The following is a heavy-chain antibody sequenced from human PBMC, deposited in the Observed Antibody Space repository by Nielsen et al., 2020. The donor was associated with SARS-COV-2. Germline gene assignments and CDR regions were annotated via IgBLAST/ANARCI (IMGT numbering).Heavy chain of an antibody. CDR1: GFTFRSYG. J-gene: IGHJ4*02. CDR3: AREGGDYGGYYFDY. Sequence: GESLKISCADSGFTFRSYGMHWVRQTPGKGLEWVALISYDGGNIYYADSVRGRFTISRDNSKKTLYLQMNSLRAEDTALYYCAREGGDYGGYYFDYWGQEALVTVSS. V-gene: IGHV3-30*03. CDR2: ISYDGGNI. D-gene: IGHD4-23*01.